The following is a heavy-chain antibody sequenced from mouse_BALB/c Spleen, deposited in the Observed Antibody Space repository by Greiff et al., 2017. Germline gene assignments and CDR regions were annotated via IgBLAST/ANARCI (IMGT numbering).Heavy chain of an antibody. J-gene: IGHJ2*01. CDR1: GFTFSDYY. V-gene: IGHV5-4*02. CDR3: ARDRGGGFDD. CDR2: ISDGGSYT. Sequence: EVMLVESGGGLVKPGGSLKLSCAASGFTFSDYYMYWVRQTPEKRLEWVATISDGGSYTYYPDSVKGRFTISRDNAKNNLYLQMSSLKSEDTAMYYCARDRGGGFDDWGQGTTLTVSS.